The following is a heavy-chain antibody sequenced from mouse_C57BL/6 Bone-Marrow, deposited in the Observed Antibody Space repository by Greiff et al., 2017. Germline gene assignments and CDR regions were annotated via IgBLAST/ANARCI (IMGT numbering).Heavy chain of an antibody. D-gene: IGHD2-1*01. J-gene: IGHJ3*01. CDR2: IDPENGDT. Sequence: EVMLVESGAELVRPGASVKLSCTASGFNIKDDYMHWVKQRPEQGLEWIGWIDPENGDTEYASKFQGKATITADTSSNTAYLQLSSLTSEDTAVYYCTTRSTPLSGFAYWGQGTLVTVSA. V-gene: IGHV14-4*01. CDR1: GFNIKDDY. CDR3: TTRSTPLSGFAY.